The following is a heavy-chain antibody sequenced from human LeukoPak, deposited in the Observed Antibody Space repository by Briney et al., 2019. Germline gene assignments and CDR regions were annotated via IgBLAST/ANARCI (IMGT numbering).Heavy chain of an antibody. CDR3: ATLNGPLFEY. CDR1: GFTFSDYY. Sequence: GGSLRLSCAASGFTFSDYYMSWIRQAPGKGLEWVSYISGGSSTIYYADSLKGRFTVSRDNAKNSLYLLMNSLRAEDTAVYYCATLNGPLFEYWGQGTLVTVSS. J-gene: IGHJ4*02. CDR2: ISGGSSTI. V-gene: IGHV3-11*04. D-gene: IGHD2-8*01.